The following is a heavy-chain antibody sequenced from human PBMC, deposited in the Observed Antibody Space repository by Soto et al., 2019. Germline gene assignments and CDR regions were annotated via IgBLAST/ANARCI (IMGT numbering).Heavy chain of an antibody. Sequence: TSETLSLTCTVSGGSISSYYWSWIRQPPGKGLEWIGYIYYSGSTNYNPSLKSRVTISVDTSKNQFSLKLSSVTAADTAVYYCARGPSYYDFWSGYYPYYYYGMDVWGQGTTVTVSS. D-gene: IGHD3-3*01. J-gene: IGHJ6*02. CDR3: ARGPSYYDFWSGYYPYYYYGMDV. V-gene: IGHV4-59*01. CDR2: IYYSGST. CDR1: GGSISSYY.